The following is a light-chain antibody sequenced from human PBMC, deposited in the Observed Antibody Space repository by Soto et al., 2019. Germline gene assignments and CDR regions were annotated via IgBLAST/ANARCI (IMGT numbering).Light chain of an antibody. J-gene: IGKJ1*01. CDR2: KAY. Sequence: DIQMTQSPSTLSASVGDRVTITCRASQSISSWLAWYQQKPGKAPKLLIYKAYSLESGVPSRFSGSGSGTEFTLTICSLQPDDFATYYCQQYNSYSRTFGQGTKVEIK. V-gene: IGKV1-5*03. CDR3: QQYNSYSRT. CDR1: QSISSW.